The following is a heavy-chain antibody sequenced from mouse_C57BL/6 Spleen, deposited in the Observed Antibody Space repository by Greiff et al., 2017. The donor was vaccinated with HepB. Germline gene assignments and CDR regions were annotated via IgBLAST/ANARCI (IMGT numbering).Heavy chain of an antibody. J-gene: IGHJ2*01. CDR1: GYSITSGYY. D-gene: IGHD1-1*01. CDR2: ISYDGSN. CDR3: ARDEGYGSSLWYFDY. Sequence: DVKLQESGPGLVKPSQSLSLTCSVTGYSITSGYYWNWIRQFPGNKLEWMGYISYDGSNNYNPSLKNRISITRDTSKNQFFLKLNSVTTEDTATYYCARDEGYGSSLWYFDYWGQGTTLTVSS. V-gene: IGHV3-6*01.